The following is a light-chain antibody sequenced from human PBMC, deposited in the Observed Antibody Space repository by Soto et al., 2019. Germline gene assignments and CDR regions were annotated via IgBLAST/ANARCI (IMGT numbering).Light chain of an antibody. CDR1: SSNIGACYD. J-gene: IGLJ2*01. CDR2: GNS. Sequence: QSVLTQPPSVSGAPGQRVTISCTGSSSNIGACYDVHWYQQLPGTAPKLLIYGNSNRPSGVPDRFSDSKSGTSASLAIIGLQVEDEADYYCQSYDSSVSKVVFGGGTKLTVL. CDR3: QSYDSSVSKVV. V-gene: IGLV1-40*01.